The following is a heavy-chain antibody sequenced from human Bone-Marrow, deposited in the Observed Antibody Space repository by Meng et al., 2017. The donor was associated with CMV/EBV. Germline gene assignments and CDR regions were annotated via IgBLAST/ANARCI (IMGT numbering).Heavy chain of an antibody. CDR3: ARDRIAARLNWFDP. D-gene: IGHD6-6*01. Sequence: SETLSLTCTVSGGSISSGDYYWSWIRQPPGKGLEWIGYIYYSGSTYYNPSLKSRVTISVDTSKNQFSLKLSSVTAADTAVYYCARDRIAARLNWFDPWGQGTLVTVSS. CDR2: IYYSGST. CDR1: GGSISSGDYY. J-gene: IGHJ5*02. V-gene: IGHV4-30-4*08.